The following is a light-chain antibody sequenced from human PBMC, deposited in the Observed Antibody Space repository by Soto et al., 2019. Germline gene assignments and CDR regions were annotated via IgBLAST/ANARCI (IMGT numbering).Light chain of an antibody. J-gene: IGLJ2*01. V-gene: IGLV1-47*01. CDR2: RNT. CDR1: SSNIGSNY. Sequence: QSVPTQPPSASGTPGQRVTISCSGSSSNIGSNYVYWYQQLPGTAPKLLICRNTQRPSGVPDRFSGSKSGTSASLAISGLRSEDQADYYCAAWDDSLSALFGGGTKPTVL. CDR3: AAWDDSLSAL.